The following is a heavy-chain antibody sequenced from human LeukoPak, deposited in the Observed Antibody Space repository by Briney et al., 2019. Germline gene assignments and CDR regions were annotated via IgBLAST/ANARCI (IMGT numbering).Heavy chain of an antibody. CDR1: GGSISSSSYY. D-gene: IGHD3-22*01. CDR2: IYYSGST. J-gene: IGHJ4*02. V-gene: IGHV4-39*01. Sequence: PSETLSLTCTVSGGSISSSSYYWGWIRQPPGKGLEWIGSIYYSGSTYYNPSLKSRVTISVDTSKNQFSLKLSSVTAADTAVYCCARTHDYYDSSGYFNYFDYWGQGTLVTVSS. CDR3: ARTHDYYDSSGYFNYFDY.